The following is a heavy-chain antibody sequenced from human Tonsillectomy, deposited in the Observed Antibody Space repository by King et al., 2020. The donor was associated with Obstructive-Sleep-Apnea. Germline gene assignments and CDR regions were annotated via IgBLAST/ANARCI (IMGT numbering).Heavy chain of an antibody. CDR3: ATLYYFDSSDYLASFDY. CDR2: INTNTGNP. CDR1: GYNFPTYS. Sequence: VQLVESGSELKKPGASVTISCRTSGYNFPTYSMNWVRQAPGQGLEWMGYINTNTGNPTYAQAFTGRFVFSLDSPVSTAYLQISSLKPEDTAVYYCATLYYFDSSDYLASFDYWGQGTLVNVPS. J-gene: IGHJ4*02. V-gene: IGHV7-4-1*02. D-gene: IGHD3-22*01.